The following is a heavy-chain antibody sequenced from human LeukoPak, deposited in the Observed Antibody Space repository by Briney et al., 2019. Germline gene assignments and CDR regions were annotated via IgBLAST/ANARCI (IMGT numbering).Heavy chain of an antibody. Sequence: PGRSLRLSCAASGCSFSSFAMHWVRQAPGKGLEWVSFISYDASNKYYPDSVKGRFTISRDNSKNTLYLQLNSLRAEDTAVYYCARERERFLNLWGQGTLVTVSS. CDR3: ARERERFLNL. V-gene: IGHV3-30*04. J-gene: IGHJ5*02. CDR2: ISYDASNK. CDR1: GCSFSSFA. D-gene: IGHD3-3*01.